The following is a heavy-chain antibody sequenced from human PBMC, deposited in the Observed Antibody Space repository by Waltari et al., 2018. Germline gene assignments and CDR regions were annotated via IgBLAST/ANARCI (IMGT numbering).Heavy chain of an antibody. CDR2: ISSSSSYI. D-gene: IGHD1-26*01. CDR3: ARFWAGELWPLFDY. Sequence: EVQLVESGGGLVKPGGSLRLSCAASGFTFRSYSMNWVRQAPGKGLEWVSSISSSSSYIYYADSVKGRFTISRDNAKNSLYLQMNSLRAEDTAVYYCARFWAGELWPLFDYWGQGTLVTVSS. J-gene: IGHJ4*02. V-gene: IGHV3-21*01. CDR1: GFTFRSYS.